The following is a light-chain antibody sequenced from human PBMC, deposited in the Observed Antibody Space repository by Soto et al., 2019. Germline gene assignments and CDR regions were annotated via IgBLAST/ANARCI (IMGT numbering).Light chain of an antibody. Sequence: EIVMTQSPATLSVSPGEGATLSCRSSQSVSSNLAWYQQTPGQAPRLLIYGSSTRATGIPVRFSGSASGTEFTLTISSLQSEEFAVYYCQQYNKWPLTFGGGTKVEIK. CDR1: QSVSSN. J-gene: IGKJ4*01. CDR2: GSS. V-gene: IGKV3-15*01. CDR3: QQYNKWPLT.